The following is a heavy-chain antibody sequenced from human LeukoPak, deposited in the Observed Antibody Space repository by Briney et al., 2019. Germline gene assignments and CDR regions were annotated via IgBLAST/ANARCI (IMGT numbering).Heavy chain of an antibody. D-gene: IGHD2-2*01. Sequence: GGSLSLSCAASGLTFSTYDIHWSRQIREQGLELVSAIGTAGDTYYRDSVKGRFTISREIAKNSVYLQMNSLGAGDTAVYYCARGAVCSSTACQNYPFHLWGQGTMVTVSS. CDR3: ARGAVCSSTACQNYPFHL. CDR2: IGTAGDT. CDR1: GLTFSTYD. V-gene: IGHV3-13*01. J-gene: IGHJ3*01.